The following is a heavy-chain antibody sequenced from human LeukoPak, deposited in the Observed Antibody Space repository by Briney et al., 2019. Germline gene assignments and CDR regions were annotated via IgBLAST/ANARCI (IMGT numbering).Heavy chain of an antibody. D-gene: IGHD2-2*01. CDR2: TSFDESNK. J-gene: IGHJ4*02. CDR3: ARRGYCSSTSCSRDDY. CDR1: GFTFSSYG. Sequence: GGSLRLSCAASGFTFSSYGMHWVRQAPGKGLEWVAFTSFDESNKYYADSVKGRFSVSRDNPKNTLYLQLNSLRAEDTAVYYCARRGYCSSTSCSRDDYWGQGTLVTVSS. V-gene: IGHV3-30*03.